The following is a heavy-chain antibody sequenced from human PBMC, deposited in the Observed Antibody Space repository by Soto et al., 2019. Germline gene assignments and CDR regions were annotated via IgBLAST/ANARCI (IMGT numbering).Heavy chain of an antibody. CDR3: ARLICGGSEYYFNF. V-gene: IGHV4-31*03. J-gene: IGHJ4*01. CDR1: GVSISSGGYY. Sequence: PSETLSLTCTVSGVSISSGGYYWSWIRQHPGKGLEWIGNIYYSGRTYYNPSLKSRVILSVDTSKNHFSLTLRSGTAADAAMYYFARLICGGSEYYFNFWGPGTPVTVSS. D-gene: IGHD2-21*01. CDR2: IYYSGRT.